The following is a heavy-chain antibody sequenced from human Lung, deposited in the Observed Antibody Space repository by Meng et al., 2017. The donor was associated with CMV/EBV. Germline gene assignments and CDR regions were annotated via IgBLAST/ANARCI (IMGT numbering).Heavy chain of an antibody. CDR1: GFIVSSNY. CDR2: VYRGART. V-gene: IGHV3-53*01. Sequence: SXAGSGFIVSSNYMSWVRQAPGKGLEWVSVVYRGARTHYADSVKGRFTISRDNSKNTLYVQMNTLRAEDTAVYYCARAGTDYDFWSGYFGSWFDPWGQGTLVXVSS. D-gene: IGHD3-3*01. CDR3: ARAGTDYDFWSGYFGSWFDP. J-gene: IGHJ5*02.